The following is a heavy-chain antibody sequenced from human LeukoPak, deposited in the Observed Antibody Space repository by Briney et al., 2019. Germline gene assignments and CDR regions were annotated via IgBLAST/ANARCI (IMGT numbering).Heavy chain of an antibody. J-gene: IGHJ4*02. D-gene: IGHD4-23*01. V-gene: IGHV3-74*01. Sequence: GGSLRLSCAASGXTFSSYWMHWVRQAPGKGLVWVSRINSDGSSASYADSVKGRFTISRDNAKNTLYLQMNSLRAEDTAVYYCARHLTYGGWNSWGQGTLVTVSS. CDR2: INSDGSSA. CDR3: ARHLTYGGWNS. CDR1: GXTFSSYW.